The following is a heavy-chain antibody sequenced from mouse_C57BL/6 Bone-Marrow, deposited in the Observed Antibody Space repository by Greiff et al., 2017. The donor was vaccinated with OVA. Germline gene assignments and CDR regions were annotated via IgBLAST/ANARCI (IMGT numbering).Heavy chain of an antibody. V-gene: IGHV3-6*01. CDR1: GYSITSCYY. J-gene: IGHJ1*03. D-gene: IGHD2-2*01. CDR3: ARGGEDYGYDEWYFDV. Sequence: ESGPGLVKPSQSLSLTCSVTGYSITSCYYWNWIRQFPGNKLEWMGYISYDGSNNYNPSLKNRISITRDTSKNQFFLKLNSMTTDDTATYYCARGGEDYGYDEWYFDVWGTGTTVTVSS. CDR2: ISYDGSN.